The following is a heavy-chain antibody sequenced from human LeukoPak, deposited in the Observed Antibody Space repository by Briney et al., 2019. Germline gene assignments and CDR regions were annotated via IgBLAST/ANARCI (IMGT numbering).Heavy chain of an antibody. CDR3: ARELQSAPYFDY. CDR2: IYYSGST. Sequence: SETLSLICTVSGGSISSYYWSWIRQPPGKGLEWIGYIYYSGSTNYNPSLKSRVTISVDTSRNQFSLKLSSVTAADTAVYYCARELQSAPYFDYWGQGTLVTVSS. V-gene: IGHV4-59*01. D-gene: IGHD5-24*01. J-gene: IGHJ4*02. CDR1: GGSISSYY.